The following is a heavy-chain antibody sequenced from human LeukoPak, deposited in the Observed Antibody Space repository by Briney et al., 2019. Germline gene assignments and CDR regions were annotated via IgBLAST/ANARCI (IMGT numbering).Heavy chain of an antibody. J-gene: IGHJ4*02. CDR3: AKEGAGYNYGHDY. CDR1: GFTFSTYA. Sequence: PGGSLRLSCAASGFTFSTYAMSWVRQAPGKGLEWVSTISSSGGSTYSADSVRGRFTISRDNSKNTLYLQMNSLRAEDTAVYYCAKEGAGYNYGHDYWGQGTLVTVSS. D-gene: IGHD5-18*01. CDR2: ISSSGGST. V-gene: IGHV3-23*01.